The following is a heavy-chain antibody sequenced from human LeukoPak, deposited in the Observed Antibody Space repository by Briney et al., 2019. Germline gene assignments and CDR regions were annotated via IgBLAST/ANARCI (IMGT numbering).Heavy chain of an antibody. CDR3: ARDRGLAARYDS. CDR2: INPSGGST. J-gene: IGHJ4*02. V-gene: IGHV1-46*01. D-gene: IGHD6-6*01. CDR1: GYTFTNYS. Sequence: ASVKVSCKASGYTFTNYSLHWVRQAPGQGLEWMGVINPSGGSTTYAQKFQGRVTMTSDMSTSTVDMELSSLRSEDTAVYFCARDRGLAARYDSWGQGTLVTVSS.